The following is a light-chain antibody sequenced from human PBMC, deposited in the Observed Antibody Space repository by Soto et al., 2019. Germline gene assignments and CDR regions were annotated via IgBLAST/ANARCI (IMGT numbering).Light chain of an antibody. Sequence: EIVLTQSPYTLSLSPGERATLSCRASQSVSSSYLAWYQQKPGQAPRLLIYGASSRAAGIPDRFSGSGSGTDLTLSISRLEPEDFAVYYCQQYGSSPWTFGQGTKVDIK. CDR2: GAS. V-gene: IGKV3-20*01. CDR3: QQYGSSPWT. J-gene: IGKJ1*01. CDR1: QSVSSSY.